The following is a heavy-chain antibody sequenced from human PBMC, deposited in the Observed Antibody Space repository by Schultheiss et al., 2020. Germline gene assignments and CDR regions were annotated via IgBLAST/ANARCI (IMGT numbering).Heavy chain of an antibody. CDR2: IYHSGST. D-gene: IGHD6-19*01. CDR1: GGSISSGGYS. J-gene: IGHJ4*02. CDR3: ARYEYSSGWYYFDY. Sequence: LRLSCAVSGGSISSGGYSWSWIRQPPGKGLEWIGYIYHSGSTYYNPSLKSRVTISVDRSKNQFSLKLSSVTAADTAVYYCARYEYSSGWYYFDYWGPGTLVTVSS. V-gene: IGHV4-30-2*01.